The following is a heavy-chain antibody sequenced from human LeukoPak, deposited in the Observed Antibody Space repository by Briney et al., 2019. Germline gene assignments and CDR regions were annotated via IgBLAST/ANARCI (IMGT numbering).Heavy chain of an antibody. CDR3: ARSPLQSGYDFWSGYNSEDYYYYYGMDV. V-gene: IGHV1-69*13. D-gene: IGHD3-3*01. CDR2: IIPIFGTA. Sequence: SVKVSCKASGGTFSSYAISWVRQAPGQGLEWMGGIIPIFGTANYAQKFQGRVTITADESTSTAYMELSSLRSEDTAVYYCARSPLQSGYDFWSGYNSEDYYYYYGMDVWGQGTTVTVSS. J-gene: IGHJ6*02. CDR1: GGTFSSYA.